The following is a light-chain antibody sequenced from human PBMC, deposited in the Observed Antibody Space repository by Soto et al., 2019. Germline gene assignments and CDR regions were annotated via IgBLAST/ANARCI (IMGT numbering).Light chain of an antibody. CDR3: QQRVSWPLT. Sequence: EIVLTQAPATLYLSPGERATLSCRASQSVRTYLAWYQQKPGQAPRLLISDASDRAAGIPARFSGSGSGTAFTLTISSLEPEDFAVCYCQQRVSWPLTFGGGT. V-gene: IGKV3-11*01. J-gene: IGKJ4*01. CDR1: QSVRTY. CDR2: DAS.